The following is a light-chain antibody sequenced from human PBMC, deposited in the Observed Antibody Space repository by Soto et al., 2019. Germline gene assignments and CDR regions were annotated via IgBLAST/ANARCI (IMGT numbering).Light chain of an antibody. Sequence: QSVLTQPPSVSGAPGQRVTISCTGSSSNIGAGFDAHWYQQLPGTAPKYILSGINNRPSGVPDRFSGSKSGTSASLASAGRQADDEADDYCQSFDTMAASNVFGTGTKVTVL. CDR3: QSFDTMAASNV. V-gene: IGLV1-40*01. J-gene: IGLJ1*01. CDR1: SSNIGAGFD. CDR2: GIN.